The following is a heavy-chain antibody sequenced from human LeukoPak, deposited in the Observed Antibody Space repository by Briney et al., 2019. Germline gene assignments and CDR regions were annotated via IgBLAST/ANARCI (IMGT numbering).Heavy chain of an antibody. CDR1: GFNFYNYW. V-gene: IGHV3-64*01. D-gene: IGHD2-2*01. CDR3: ARALCNSTNCYSALDY. CDR2: ISSNGGST. J-gene: IGHJ4*02. Sequence: PGGSLRLSCAASGFNFYNYWMTWVRQVPGKGLEYVSTISSNGGSTYYGNSVKGRFTISRDNSRNTLYLQMGSLRAEDMAVYYCARALCNSTNCYSALDYWGQGTLVTVSS.